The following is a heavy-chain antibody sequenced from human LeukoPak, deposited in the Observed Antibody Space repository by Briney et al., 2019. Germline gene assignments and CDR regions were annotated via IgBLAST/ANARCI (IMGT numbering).Heavy chain of an antibody. CDR3: ARDQTSGSGFVEWFPLRKANWFGP. CDR1: GFTFSSYS. D-gene: IGHD6-19*01. J-gene: IGHJ5*02. CDR2: ISSSSSTI. V-gene: IGHV3-48*01. Sequence: QSGGSLRLSCAASGFTFSSYSMNWVRQAPGKGLEWVSYISSSSSTIYYADSVKGRFTISRDNAKNSLYLQMNSLRAEDTAVYYCARDQTSGSGFVEWFPLRKANWFGPWGQGTLVTVSS.